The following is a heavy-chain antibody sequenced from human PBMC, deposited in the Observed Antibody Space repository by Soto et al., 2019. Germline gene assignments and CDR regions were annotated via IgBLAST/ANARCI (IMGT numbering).Heavy chain of an antibody. CDR2: IIPILGIA. CDR1: GGTFSSYT. Sequence: QVQLVQSGAEVKKPGSSVKVSCKASGGTFSSYTISWVRQAPGQGLEWMGRIIPILGIANYAQKFKGRVTITANKSTSTAYMELSSLRSEDTAVYYCARGYEGLYYYYGMDVWGQGTTVTVSS. V-gene: IGHV1-69*02. CDR3: ARGYEGLYYYYGMDV. D-gene: IGHD2-2*01. J-gene: IGHJ6*02.